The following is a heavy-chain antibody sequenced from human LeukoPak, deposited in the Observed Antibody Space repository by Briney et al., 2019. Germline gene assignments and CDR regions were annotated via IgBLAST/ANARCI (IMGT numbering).Heavy chain of an antibody. CDR1: GGSISSYY. D-gene: IGHD1-1*01. J-gene: IGHJ5*02. CDR3: AAGPSPTKLNDH. V-gene: IGHV4-59*01. Sequence: SETLSLTCTVSGGSISSYYWSWIRQPPGKGREWIGYIYYSGSTNYNPSLKSRVTISVDTTKNQFSLKLSSVTAADTAVYYCAAGPSPTKLNDHWGQGTLVTVSS. CDR2: IYYSGST.